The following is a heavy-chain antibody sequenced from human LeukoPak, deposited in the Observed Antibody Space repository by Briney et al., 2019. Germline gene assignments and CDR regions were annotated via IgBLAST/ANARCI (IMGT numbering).Heavy chain of an antibody. D-gene: IGHD3-22*01. CDR3: ARDQPKSYDSSGYYSMLLDY. J-gene: IGHJ4*02. Sequence: SQTLSLTCAISGDSVSSNSAAWNWIRQSPSRGLEWLGRTYYRSRWYNDYAVSVKSRITINPDTSKNQFSLQLNSVTPEDTAVYYCARDQPKSYDSSGYYSMLLDYWGQGTLVTVSS. CDR2: TYYRSRWYN. CDR1: GDSVSSNSAA. V-gene: IGHV6-1*01.